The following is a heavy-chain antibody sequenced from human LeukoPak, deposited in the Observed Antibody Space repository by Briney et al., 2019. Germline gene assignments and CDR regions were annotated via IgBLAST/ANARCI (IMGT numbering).Heavy chain of an antibody. V-gene: IGHV4-59*01. J-gene: IGHJ4*02. CDR3: ARGVYIAAAQYAY. Sequence: SETLSLTCTVSGGSISSYYWSWIRQPPGKGLEWIGYIYYSGSTNYNPSLKSRVGISVDTSKNQFSLKLSSVTAADTAVYYCARGVYIAAAQYAYWGQGTLVTVSS. CDR1: GGSISSYY. D-gene: IGHD6-13*01. CDR2: IYYSGST.